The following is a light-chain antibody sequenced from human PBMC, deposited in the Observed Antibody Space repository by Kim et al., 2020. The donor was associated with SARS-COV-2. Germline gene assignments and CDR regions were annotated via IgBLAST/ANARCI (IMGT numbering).Light chain of an antibody. J-gene: IGKJ3*01. CDR3: QQGGT. Sequence: SSLSASVGDRVTITCQASQDISNYLNWYQQKPGKAPKLLIYDASNLETGVPSRFSGSGSGTDFTFTISSLQPEDIATYYCQQGGTFGPGTKVDIK. V-gene: IGKV1-33*01. CDR1: QDISNY. CDR2: DAS.